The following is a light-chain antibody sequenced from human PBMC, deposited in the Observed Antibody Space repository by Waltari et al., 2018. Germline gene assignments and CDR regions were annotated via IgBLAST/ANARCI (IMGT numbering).Light chain of an antibody. CDR3: QHYLRLPVA. V-gene: IGKV3-20*01. J-gene: IGKJ1*01. Sequence: SCRASQSVGRTLAWYKQKPGQAPRLLIYGASNRATGIPDRFIGSGFGTEFSLTISGLEPEDSAVYCCQHYLRLPVAFGQGTKVEIK. CDR1: QSVGRT. CDR2: GAS.